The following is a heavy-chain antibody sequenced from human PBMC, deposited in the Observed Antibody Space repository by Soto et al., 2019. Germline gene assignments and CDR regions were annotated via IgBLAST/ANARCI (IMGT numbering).Heavy chain of an antibody. V-gene: IGHV4-59*02. CDR2: IYYSGST. CDR1: GGSVSSYY. D-gene: IGHD6-13*01. CDR3: ARESSPEDY. Sequence: QVQLQESGPGLVEPAETLSLTCTVSGGSVSSYYWSWIRQPPGKGLEWIGYIYYSGSTNYNPSLKTRVTISVDTSKNQFSLKLSSVTAADTAVYYCARESSPEDYWGQGTLVTVSS. J-gene: IGHJ4*02.